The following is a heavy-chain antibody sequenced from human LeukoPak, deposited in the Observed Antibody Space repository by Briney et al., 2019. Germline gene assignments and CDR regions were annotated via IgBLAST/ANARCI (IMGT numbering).Heavy chain of an antibody. CDR1: GFTFSSYG. D-gene: IGHD3-3*01. J-gene: IGHJ6*02. CDR2: ISYDGSNK. V-gene: IGHV3-30*18. CDR3: AKVLQDYDFWSGYYQFVGNYYYYGMDV. Sequence: GRSLRLSCAASGFTFSSYGMHWVRQAPGKGLEWVAVISYDGSNKYYADSVKGRFTISRDNSKNTLYLQMNSLRAEDTAVYYRAKVLQDYDFWSGYYQFVGNYYYYGMDVWGQGTTVTVSS.